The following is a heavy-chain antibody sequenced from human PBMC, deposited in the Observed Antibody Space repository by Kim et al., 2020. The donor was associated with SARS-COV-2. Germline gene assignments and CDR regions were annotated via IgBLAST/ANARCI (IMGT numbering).Heavy chain of an antibody. D-gene: IGHD3-3*01. J-gene: IGHJ4*02. V-gene: IGHV3-7*01. CDR2: IKQDGSEK. CDR3: ARGGAMEWFEFDY. CDR1: GFTFSSYW. Sequence: GGSLRLSCAASGFTFSSYWMSWVRQAPGKGLEWVANIKQDGSEKYYVDSVKGRFTISRDNAKNSLYLQMNSLRAEDTAVYYCARGGAMEWFEFDYWGQGTLVTVSS.